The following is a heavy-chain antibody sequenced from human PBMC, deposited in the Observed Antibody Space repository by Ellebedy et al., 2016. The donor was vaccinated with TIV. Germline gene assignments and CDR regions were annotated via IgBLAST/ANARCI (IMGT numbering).Heavy chain of an antibody. V-gene: IGHV3-33*01. CDR2: IWYDGSNK. Sequence: GESLKISCAASGFTFSSYGMHWVRQAPGKGLEWVAVIWYDGSNKYYADSVKGRFTISRDNSKNTLYLQMNSLRAEDTAVYYCARCPQPNDYYDSSGYLNPPSGIDYWGQGTLVTVSS. CDR3: ARCPQPNDYYDSSGYLNPPSGIDY. CDR1: GFTFSSYG. D-gene: IGHD3-22*01. J-gene: IGHJ4*02.